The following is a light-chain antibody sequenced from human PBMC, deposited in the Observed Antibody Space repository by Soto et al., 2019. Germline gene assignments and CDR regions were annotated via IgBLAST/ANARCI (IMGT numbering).Light chain of an antibody. J-gene: IGKJ2*01. V-gene: IGKV1-39*01. CDR1: QSISSD. CDR3: QQSYSTPPHT. CDR2: AAS. Sequence: DIQMTQSPSSLSASVGDRVTITCRASQSISSDLKWYQQKPGKAPKLLIYAASSLQSGVASRFSGSGSRTDFIITISSLLQEEYVTYYCQQSYSTPPHTFGQGTKMEIK.